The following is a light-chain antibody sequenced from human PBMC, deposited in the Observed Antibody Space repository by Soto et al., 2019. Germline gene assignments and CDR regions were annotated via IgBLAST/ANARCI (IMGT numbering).Light chain of an antibody. CDR2: KAS. Sequence: DIQMTQSPSTLSASVGDRVTITCRASQSISSWLAWFQQKPGKAPKLLIYKASSLQSGVPSRFSGSESGTEFTLTISSLQPDDFATYYCQQYNPYSSSFGQGTKVEIK. CDR3: QQYNPYSSS. J-gene: IGKJ2*01. V-gene: IGKV1-5*03. CDR1: QSISSW.